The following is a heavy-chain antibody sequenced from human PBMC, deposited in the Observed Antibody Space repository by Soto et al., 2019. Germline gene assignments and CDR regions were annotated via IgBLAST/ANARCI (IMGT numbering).Heavy chain of an antibody. CDR2: IYPGDSDT. Sequence: GESLKISCKGSGYSFTSYWIGWLRQMPGKVLEWMGIIYPGDSDTRYSPSFQGQVTISADKSISTAYLQWSSLKASDTAMYYCARRKRHSSIAASHRVGYYGMHVLCEATKVTVSS. CDR3: ARRKRHSSIAASHRVGYYGMHV. D-gene: IGHD6-6*01. CDR1: GYSFTSYW. V-gene: IGHV5-51*01. J-gene: IGHJ6*02.